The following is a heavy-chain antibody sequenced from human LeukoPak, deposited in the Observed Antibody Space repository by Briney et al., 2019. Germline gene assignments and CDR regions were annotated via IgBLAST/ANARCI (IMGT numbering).Heavy chain of an antibody. Sequence: GGSLRLSCAASGFTVSSNYMSWVRQAPGKGLEWVSVIYSGGSTYYADSVKGRFTISRDNSKNTLYLQMNSLRAEDTAVYYCARARGHYYDILTGEPPYYYYYMDVWGKGTTVTVSS. CDR2: IYSGGST. D-gene: IGHD3-9*01. CDR1: GFTVSSNY. V-gene: IGHV3-66*01. J-gene: IGHJ6*03. CDR3: ARARGHYYDILTGEPPYYYYYMDV.